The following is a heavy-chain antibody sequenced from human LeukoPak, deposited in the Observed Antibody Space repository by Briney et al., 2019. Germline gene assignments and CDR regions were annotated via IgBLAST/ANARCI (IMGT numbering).Heavy chain of an antibody. J-gene: IGHJ2*01. CDR2: IYSVGNT. CDR3: ARSLGNGHWFFDL. D-gene: IGHD7-27*01. V-gene: IGHV3-66*01. Sequence: GGSLRLSFAASGXTVSTTYMSWVRQAPGKGLEWVSIIYSVGNTYYADSVKGRFTISRDNSKSTLYLQMDSLRAEDTAVYYCARSLGNGHWFFDLWGRGTLVTVSS. CDR1: GXTVSTTY.